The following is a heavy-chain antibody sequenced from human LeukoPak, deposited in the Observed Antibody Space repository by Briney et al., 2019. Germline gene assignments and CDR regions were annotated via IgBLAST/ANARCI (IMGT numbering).Heavy chain of an antibody. Sequence: SSETLSLSCTVSGGSISSYYWSWIRQPPGKGLEWIGYIYYSGSTNYNPSLKSRVTISVDTSKNQFSLKLSSVTAADTAVYYCARESGYDSGEAFEIWGQGTMVTVSS. D-gene: IGHD5-12*01. CDR1: GGSISSYY. CDR3: ARESGYDSGEAFEI. CDR2: IYYSGST. J-gene: IGHJ3*02. V-gene: IGHV4-59*01.